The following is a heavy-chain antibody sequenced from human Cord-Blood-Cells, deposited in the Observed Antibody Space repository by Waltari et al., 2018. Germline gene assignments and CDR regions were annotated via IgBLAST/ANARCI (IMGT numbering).Heavy chain of an antibody. J-gene: IGHJ4*02. CDR3: AARVEPWCSDY. Sequence: QVQLLESGPGLEKPAETLHLTCTASGDSFSSYDWNWIRQATGKGLEWIWYIYYSRSTTYYPSLMRRVAISVDTSKNHSALKLSCSPGADTAVEYCAARVEPWCSDYWGQGTLVTVSS. CDR1: GDSFSSYD. CDR2: IYYSRST. V-gene: IGHV4-59*01. D-gene: IGHD1-1*01.